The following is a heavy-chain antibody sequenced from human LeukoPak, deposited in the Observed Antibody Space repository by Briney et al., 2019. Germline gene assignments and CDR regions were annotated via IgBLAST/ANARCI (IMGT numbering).Heavy chain of an antibody. CDR3: ARDTVRDAFDI. D-gene: IGHD3-10*01. CDR2: MNPNSGNT. J-gene: IGHJ3*02. CDR1: GYTFTSYD. Sequence: ASVKVSCKASGYTFTSYDINWVRQATGQGLEWMGWMNPNSGNTGYAQKFQGRVTMTRDTSISTAYMELSRLRSDDTAVYYCARDTVRDAFDIWGQGTMVTVSS. V-gene: IGHV1-8*01.